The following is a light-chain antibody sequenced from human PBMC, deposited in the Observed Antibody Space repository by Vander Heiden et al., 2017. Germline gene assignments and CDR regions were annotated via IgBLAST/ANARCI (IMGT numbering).Light chain of an antibody. CDR3: QQANSFPRT. J-gene: IGKJ4*01. Sequence: DIQMTQSPSSVSASVGDRVTITCRASQAISTWLAWYQQKSGKAPKLLIHAASTLESGVPSRFSGSGSGTEFSLTISSLQPEDVATYYCQQANSFPRTFGGGTKVEIK. CDR2: AAS. V-gene: IGKV1D-12*01. CDR1: QAISTW.